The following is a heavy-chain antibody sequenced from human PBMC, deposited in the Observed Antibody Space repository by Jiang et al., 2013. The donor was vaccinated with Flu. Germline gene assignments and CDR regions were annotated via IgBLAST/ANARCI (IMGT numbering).Heavy chain of an antibody. V-gene: IGHV1-3*01. Sequence: SGAEVKRPGASVKVSCKTSGYTFRTYALHWVRQAPGQRPEWMGSINPGNGDTEYSQRFQGRVTFTSDTSAATGYMDLRGLRSEDTAVYYCARVSNLGHFGITLFGAIPPFDPWGQGTPVTVSS. CDR3: ARVSNLGHFGITLFGAIPPFDP. CDR2: INPGNGDT. J-gene: IGHJ5*02. D-gene: IGHD3-3*01. CDR1: GYTFRTYA.